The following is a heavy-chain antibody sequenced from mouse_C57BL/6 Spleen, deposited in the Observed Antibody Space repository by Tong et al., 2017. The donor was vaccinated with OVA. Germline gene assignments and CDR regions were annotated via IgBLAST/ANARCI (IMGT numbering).Heavy chain of an antibody. V-gene: IGHV5-9-3*01. D-gene: IGHD2-10*02. CDR1: GFTFSSYA. CDR2: ISSGGSYT. J-gene: IGHJ1*01. Sequence: EVQLQESGGGLVKPGGSLKLSCAASGFTFSSYAMSWVRQTPEKRLEWVATISSGGSYTYYPDSVKGRFTISRDNAKNTLYLQMSSLRSEDTALYYCARHEKYGNYWYFDVWGAGTTVTVSS. CDR3: ARHEKYGNYWYFDV.